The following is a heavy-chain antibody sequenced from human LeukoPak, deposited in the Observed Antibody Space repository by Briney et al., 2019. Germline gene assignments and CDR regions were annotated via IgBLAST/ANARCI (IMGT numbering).Heavy chain of an antibody. J-gene: IGHJ5*02. V-gene: IGHV4-59*01. CDR2: IFYSGST. Sequence: ETLSLTCTVSGGSLSTYYWSWIRQPPGKGLEWIGYIFYSGSTKYNPPLKSRVTISVDTSKNQFSLKLSSVTAADTAVYYCARETVGYCSGGSCQNWFDPWGQGTLVTVSS. CDR3: ARETVGYCSGGSCQNWFDP. CDR1: GGSLSTYY. D-gene: IGHD2-15*01.